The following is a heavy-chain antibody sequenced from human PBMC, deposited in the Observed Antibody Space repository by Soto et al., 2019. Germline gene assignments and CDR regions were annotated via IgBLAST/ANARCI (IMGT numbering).Heavy chain of an antibody. J-gene: IGHJ4*02. V-gene: IGHV3-13*01. D-gene: IGHD3-10*01. Sequence: GGSLRLSCAASGFTFSTYDMRWVRQATGKGLEWVSSIGTSDDTYYAVSVKGRFTISRENAKESLYLQMNSLRAGDTAVYYCARGGREASGSYPGLDFWGQGILVTVSS. CDR3: ARGGREASGSYPGLDF. CDR1: GFTFSTYD. CDR2: IGTSDDT.